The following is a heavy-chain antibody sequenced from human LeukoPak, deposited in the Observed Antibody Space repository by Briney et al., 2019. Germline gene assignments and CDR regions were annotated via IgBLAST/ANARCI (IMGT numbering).Heavy chain of an antibody. CDR2: IYYSGST. CDR3: ARGLGYGDYARSRYYFDY. D-gene: IGHD4-17*01. Sequence: SQTLSLTCTVSGGSISSGGYSWSWIRQHPGKGLEWIGYIYYSGSTYYNPSLKSRVTISVDTSKNQFSLKLSSVTAADTAVYYCARGLGYGDYARSRYYFDYWGQGTLVTVSS. V-gene: IGHV4-31*03. J-gene: IGHJ4*02. CDR1: GGSISSGGYS.